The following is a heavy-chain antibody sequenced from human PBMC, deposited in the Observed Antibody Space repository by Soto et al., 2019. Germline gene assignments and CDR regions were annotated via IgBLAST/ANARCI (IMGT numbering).Heavy chain of an antibody. Sequence: EVQLVESGGGLVKPGGSLRLSCAASGFTFSSYSMNWVRQAPGKGLEWVSSISSSSSYIYYADSVKGRFTISRDNAKNSLYLQMNSLRAEDTAVYYCARDHVVVVPAAISPFEYTSAFDIWGQGTMVTVSS. CDR3: ARDHVVVVPAAISPFEYTSAFDI. CDR1: GFTFSSYS. CDR2: ISSSSSYI. V-gene: IGHV3-21*01. J-gene: IGHJ3*02. D-gene: IGHD2-2*02.